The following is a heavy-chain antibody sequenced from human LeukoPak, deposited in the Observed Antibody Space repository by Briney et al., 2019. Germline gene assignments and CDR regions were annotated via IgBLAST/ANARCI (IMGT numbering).Heavy chain of an antibody. V-gene: IGHV4-61*02. J-gene: IGHJ4*02. CDR2: IYTSGSI. CDR3: ARALGYCSGGSCYQPDY. CDR1: GGSISSSSYY. Sequence: SETLSLTCTVSGGSISSSSYYWGWIRQPAGTGLEWIGRIYTSGSINYNPSLGSRVTISIDTSKNQFSLKLTSVTAADTAVYYCARALGYCSGGSCYQPDYWGQGILVTVSS. D-gene: IGHD2-15*01.